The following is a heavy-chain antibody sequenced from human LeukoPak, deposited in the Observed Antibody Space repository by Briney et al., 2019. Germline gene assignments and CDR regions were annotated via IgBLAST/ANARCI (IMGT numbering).Heavy chain of an antibody. D-gene: IGHD5-24*01. CDR1: GYSFPSYL. CDR2: IYPRDSDN. CDR3: ARQKMATVNAFDS. J-gene: IGHJ4*02. Sequence: GEPLKISCKGFGYSFPSYLIAWVRQIPGKGLEWMGIIYPRDSDNKYRTSFQGQVTMSVDKSINTAYRQWRSLKASDTAMYYCARQKMATVNAFDSGGQGTLVTVFS. V-gene: IGHV5-51*01.